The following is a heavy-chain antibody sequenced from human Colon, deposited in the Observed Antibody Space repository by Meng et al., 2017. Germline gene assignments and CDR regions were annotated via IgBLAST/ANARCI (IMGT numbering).Heavy chain of an antibody. V-gene: IGHV1-3*01. CDR2: ISVGNGNT. CDR3: ARDLYTSGRFDY. J-gene: IGHJ4*02. Sequence: QGQLVQAGTEVKKPGASVKVSCKTSGFTFTSYAIQWVRQAPGQSLEWMGWISVGNGNTKYSQKFQDRLTITRDTSASTAYMELSGLKSEDTAVYYCARDLYTSGRFDYWGQGTLVTVSS. CDR1: GFTFTSYA. D-gene: IGHD3-10*01.